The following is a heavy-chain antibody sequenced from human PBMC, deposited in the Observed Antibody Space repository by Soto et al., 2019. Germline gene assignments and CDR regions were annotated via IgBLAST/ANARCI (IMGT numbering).Heavy chain of an antibody. CDR1: GCTFSSYA. CDR2: IIPIFGTA. Sequence: ASVKVSCKASGCTFSSYAISWVRQAPGQGLEWMGGIIPIFGTANYAQKFQGRVTITADESTSTAYMELSSLRSEDTAVYYCARDGTYYYDSSGYYYPHYFDYWGQGTLVTVSS. D-gene: IGHD3-22*01. J-gene: IGHJ4*02. CDR3: ARDGTYYYDSSGYYYPHYFDY. V-gene: IGHV1-69*13.